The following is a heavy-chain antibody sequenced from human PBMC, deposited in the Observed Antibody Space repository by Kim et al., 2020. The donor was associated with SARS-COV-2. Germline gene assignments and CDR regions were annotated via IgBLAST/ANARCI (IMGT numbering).Heavy chain of an antibody. V-gene: IGHV3-53*04. J-gene: IGHJ5*02. D-gene: IGHD4-17*01. Sequence: GGSLRLSCAASGFTVSSSYMSWVRQAPGKGLEWVSLIYSGGSTYYADSVKGRFTISRHNSKNTLYLQMNSLRTEDKAVDYCARHDYGDLGWFDPWVQGTL. CDR2: IYSGGST. CDR1: GFTVSSSY. CDR3: ARHDYGDLGWFDP.